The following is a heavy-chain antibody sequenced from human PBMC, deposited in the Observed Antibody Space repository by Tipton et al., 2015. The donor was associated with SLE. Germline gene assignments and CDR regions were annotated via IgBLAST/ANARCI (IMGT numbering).Heavy chain of an antibody. CDR3: AKDKGYYDSSGYLNWFDP. CDR2: IRYDGSNK. D-gene: IGHD3-22*01. V-gene: IGHV3-30*02. J-gene: IGHJ5*02. CDR1: GFTFSSYG. Sequence: SLRLSCAASGFTFSSYGMHWVRQAPGKGLEWVAFIRYDGSNKYYADPVKGRFTISRDNSKNTLYLQMNSLRAEDTAVYYCAKDKGYYDSSGYLNWFDPWGQGTLVTVSS.